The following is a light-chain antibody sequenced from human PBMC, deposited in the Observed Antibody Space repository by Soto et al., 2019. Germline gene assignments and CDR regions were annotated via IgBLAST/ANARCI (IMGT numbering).Light chain of an antibody. CDR1: SSNIGAGYD. CDR3: SSSTTFTTLV. J-gene: IGLJ1*01. CDR2: GNS. Sequence: QSVLTQPPSVSGAPGQSVTISCTGSSSNIGAGYDVHWYRQLPGTAPKLLIYGNSNRPSGVSHRFSGSKSDNTASLTISGLQSEDEADYYCSSSTTFTTLVFGTGTKVTVL. V-gene: IGLV1-40*01.